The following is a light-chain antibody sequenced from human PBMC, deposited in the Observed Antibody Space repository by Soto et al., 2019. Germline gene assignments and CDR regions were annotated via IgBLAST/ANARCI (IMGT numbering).Light chain of an antibody. Sequence: EIVLTQSPGTLSLSPGESATLSCRASQGVSSYLAWYQQKPGQAPRLLIYDASKRATGIPARFRGGGSGTDFTPAISSLEPEDCALDECQHRYNWRLTFGGWTKV. CDR2: DAS. J-gene: IGKJ4*01. CDR3: QHRYNWRLT. CDR1: QGVSSY. V-gene: IGKV3-11*01.